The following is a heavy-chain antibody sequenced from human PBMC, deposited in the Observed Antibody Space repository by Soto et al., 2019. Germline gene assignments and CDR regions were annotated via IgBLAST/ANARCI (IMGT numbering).Heavy chain of an antibody. CDR1: GYTFTGYA. D-gene: IGHD1-26*01. CDR2: INAGNGNT. V-gene: IGHV1-3*01. Sequence: ASVKVSCKASGYTFTGYAMHWVRQAPGQRLEWMGWINAGNGNTKYSQKLQGRVTMTTDTSTSTAYMELRSLRSDDTAVYYCARDHSGSPFYWGQGTLVTVSS. CDR3: ARDHSGSPFY. J-gene: IGHJ4*02.